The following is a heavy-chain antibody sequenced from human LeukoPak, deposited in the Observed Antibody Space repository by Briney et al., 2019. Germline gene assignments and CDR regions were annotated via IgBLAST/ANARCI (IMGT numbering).Heavy chain of an antibody. CDR1: GFSFRAYT. D-gene: IGHD3-22*01. V-gene: IGHV3-21*01. CDR2: FTGSRSSL. Sequence: SLRLSCAASGFSFRAYTMILLRQAPGNGLEGVSSFTGSRSSLYYADSVKGRFTISKDNTKNSLYLHLSSLPSDDPAVSFSSRVLGSMITIIAVRGAFYIWGQRTMVTVSS. CDR3: SRVLGSMITIIAVRGAFYI. J-gene: IGHJ3*02.